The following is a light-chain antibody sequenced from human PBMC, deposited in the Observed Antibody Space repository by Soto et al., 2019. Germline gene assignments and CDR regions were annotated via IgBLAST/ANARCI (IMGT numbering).Light chain of an antibody. CDR1: QGIKSF. CDR2: AAS. J-gene: IGKJ4*01. Sequence: MRLTQSPSSLSASVGDRVTITCWASQGIKSFLAWYQPKQGKAPKLLIYAASTLQSGVPSRSRGSGYGTDLTITISSLQPEDFETYYGQQLERYPATFGGGTQVDI. CDR3: QQLERYPAT. V-gene: IGKV1-9*01.